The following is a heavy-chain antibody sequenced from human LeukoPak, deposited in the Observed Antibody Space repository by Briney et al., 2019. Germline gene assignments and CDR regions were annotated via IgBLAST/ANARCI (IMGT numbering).Heavy chain of an antibody. Sequence: SETLSLTCTVSGGSISNYYWSWIRQPAGKGLEWIGRIYTSASTNYNPSLKSRVTLSVDASKNQFSLRLSSLTAADTAVYYCERGRYCSATICSGGDAFDIWGQGTVVTVSS. CDR2: IYTSAST. CDR1: GGSISNYY. CDR3: ERGRYCSATICSGGDAFDI. D-gene: IGHD5-24*01. J-gene: IGHJ3*02. V-gene: IGHV4-4*07.